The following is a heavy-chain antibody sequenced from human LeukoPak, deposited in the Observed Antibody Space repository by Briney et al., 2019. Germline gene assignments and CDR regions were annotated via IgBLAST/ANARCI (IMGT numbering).Heavy chain of an antibody. Sequence: GESLRIPCKSSGYGFISYWIGWVRQMPGKGPEWMGTIYPGDSSTRYSPSFQGEVTISVDKSIDTAYLQWSSLKASDTAIYYCARRGYCSDNSCYYYDSWGQGTLVTVSS. CDR3: ARRGYCSDNSCYYYDS. CDR2: IYPGDSST. CDR1: GYGFISYW. D-gene: IGHD2-15*01. V-gene: IGHV5-51*01. J-gene: IGHJ4*02.